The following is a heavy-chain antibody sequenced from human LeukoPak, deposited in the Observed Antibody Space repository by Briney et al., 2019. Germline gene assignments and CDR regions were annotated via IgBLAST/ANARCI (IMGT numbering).Heavy chain of an antibody. Sequence: PGGSLRLSCAASGFTFSSFWMSWVRQAPGKGLEWVANIKEDESAKYYVDSVKGRFTISRDNAKNSLYLQMNSLRAEDTALYYCARGKYYDFWSSYFGYWGQGTLVTVSS. CDR2: IKEDESAK. D-gene: IGHD3-3*01. V-gene: IGHV3-7*01. CDR1: GFTFSSFW. CDR3: ARGKYYDFWSSYFGY. J-gene: IGHJ4*02.